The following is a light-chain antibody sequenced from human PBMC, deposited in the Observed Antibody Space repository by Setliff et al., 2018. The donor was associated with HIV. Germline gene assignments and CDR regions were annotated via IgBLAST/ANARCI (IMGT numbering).Light chain of an antibody. CDR2: DNN. J-gene: IGLJ2*01. V-gene: IGLV1-51*01. CDR1: CSNIGNNY. Sequence: QSVLTQPPSVSAAPGQKVTISCSGSCSNIGNNYVSWYQQLPGTAPKLLIYDNNKRPSKIPNRFSGSKSGTSATLGITGLQTGDEADYYCGTWDSSLSAGVFGGGTKVTVL. CDR3: GTWDSSLSAGV.